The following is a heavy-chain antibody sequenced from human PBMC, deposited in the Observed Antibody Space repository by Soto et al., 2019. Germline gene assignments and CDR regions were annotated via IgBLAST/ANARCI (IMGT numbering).Heavy chain of an antibody. CDR2: IHYSGRT. CDR1: NGSISGFY. Sequence: QVQLQESGPGLVKPSETLSLTCSVSNGSISGFYWTWIRPPPGKILEWIGYIHYSGRTDYNPSLTSRATMSVDTSQNQFSLNLKSITAADTAVYYCGRVGVGIGNHFDSWGRGTLVTVSS. J-gene: IGHJ4*02. CDR3: GRVGVGIGNHFDS. V-gene: IGHV4-59*12. D-gene: IGHD1-26*01.